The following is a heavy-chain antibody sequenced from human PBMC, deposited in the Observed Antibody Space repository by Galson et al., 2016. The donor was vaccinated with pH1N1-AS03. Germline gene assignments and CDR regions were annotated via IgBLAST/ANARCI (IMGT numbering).Heavy chain of an antibody. V-gene: IGHV1-2*06. D-gene: IGHD1-26*01. J-gene: IGHJ2*01. Sequence: SCKASGYTFSAYYMHRVRQAPGQGLEWLGRINSKNGDTDYAPKFRDRLTMTRDTSITTAYLELRSLTSGDTALYYCATPQSLKVGATSAFDLWGRGTLVTVTS. CDR2: INSKNGDT. CDR1: GYTFSAYY. CDR3: ATPQSLKVGATSAFDL.